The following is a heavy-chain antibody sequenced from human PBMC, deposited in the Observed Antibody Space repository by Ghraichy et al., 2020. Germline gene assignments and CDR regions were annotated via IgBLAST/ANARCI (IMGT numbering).Heavy chain of an antibody. Sequence: GGSLRLSCSASGFTFSNYGMHWVRQAPGKGLQDVSAISSNGGSTYYTDSVKGRFTISRDNSKNTLYLQMSSLRTEDTAVYYCVKDHYGSGSYALFDYWGQGTLVTVSS. CDR1: GFTFSNYG. CDR3: VKDHYGSGSYALFDY. CDR2: ISSNGGST. D-gene: IGHD3-10*01. J-gene: IGHJ4*02. V-gene: IGHV3-64D*06.